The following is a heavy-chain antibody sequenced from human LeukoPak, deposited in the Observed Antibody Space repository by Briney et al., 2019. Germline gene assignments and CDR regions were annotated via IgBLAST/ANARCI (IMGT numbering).Heavy chain of an antibody. CDR3: ARSIPYGTTWYGRSDY. Sequence: GGSLRLSCAASGFTFDDYAMRWVRQAPGKGLEWVSGISWNSGSVGYADSVKGRFTISRDNAKNSLYLQMNSLRAEDTAIYYCARSIPYGTTWYGRSDYWGQGTLVTVSS. CDR2: ISWNSGSV. CDR1: GFTFDDYA. V-gene: IGHV3-9*01. J-gene: IGHJ4*02. D-gene: IGHD6-13*01.